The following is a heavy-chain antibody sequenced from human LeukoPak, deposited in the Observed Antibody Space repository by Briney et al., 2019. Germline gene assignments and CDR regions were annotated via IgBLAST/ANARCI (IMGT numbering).Heavy chain of an antibody. CDR1: GFIFDDYA. V-gene: IGHV3-23*01. Sequence: GGSLRLSCAASGFIFDDYAMHWVRQAPGKGLEWISGISNSGDTTYDADSVKGRFTISRDNSKNTLYLQMNSLRAEDTAVYYCAKCPGSANCYTGFDYWGQGTLVTVSS. CDR3: AKCPGSANCYTGFDY. J-gene: IGHJ4*02. D-gene: IGHD2-2*01. CDR2: ISNSGDTT.